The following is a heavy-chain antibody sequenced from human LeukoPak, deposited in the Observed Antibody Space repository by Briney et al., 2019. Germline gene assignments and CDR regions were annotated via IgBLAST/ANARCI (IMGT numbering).Heavy chain of an antibody. D-gene: IGHD3-22*01. CDR1: GYTFTSFD. J-gene: IGHJ3*02. Sequence: ASVKVSCKASGYTFTSFDINWVRQATGQGLEWMGWMNRYSGNTGYAQKFQGRVTMTRNTSISTAYMELSSLRSEDTAVYYCARDPGYDAFDIWGGGTMVTVSS. CDR2: MNRYSGNT. CDR3: ARDPGYDAFDI. V-gene: IGHV1-8*01.